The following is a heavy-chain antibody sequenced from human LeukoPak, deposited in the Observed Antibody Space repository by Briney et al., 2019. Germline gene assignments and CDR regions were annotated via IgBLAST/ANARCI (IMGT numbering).Heavy chain of an antibody. CDR3: ARDRGLGAFDY. CDR1: GGSINYYY. Sequence: SETLSLTCTVSGGSINYYYWMWIRQPPGKGLEWIGYIYYSGSTYYNPSLKSRVTISVDTSKNQFSLKLSSVTAADTAVYYCARDRGLGAFDYWGQGTLVTVSS. J-gene: IGHJ4*02. V-gene: IGHV4-59*12. CDR2: IYYSGST. D-gene: IGHD3-16*01.